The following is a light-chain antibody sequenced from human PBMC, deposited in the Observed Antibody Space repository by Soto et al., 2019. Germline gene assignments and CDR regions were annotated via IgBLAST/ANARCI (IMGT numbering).Light chain of an antibody. CDR3: CSYAGSSTWS. CDR1: SSDIGRFNL. CDR2: EVT. J-gene: IGLJ2*01. Sequence: SALTQPASVSGSPGQSITISCTGTSSDIGRFNLVSWYQQHPGKVPKLIIHEVTKRPSGVSNRFSGSKSGNTASLTISGLQAEDEADYYCCSYAGSSTWSFGGGTELTVL. V-gene: IGLV2-23*02.